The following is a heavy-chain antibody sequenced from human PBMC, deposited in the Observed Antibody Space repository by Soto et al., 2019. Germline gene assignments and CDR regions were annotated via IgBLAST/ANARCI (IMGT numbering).Heavy chain of an antibody. CDR3: ARRYCSSTSCYPLRTNWFDP. Sequence: SVKVSCKASGGTFSSYAISWVRQAPGQGLEWMGGIIPIFGTANYAQKFQGRVTITADESTSTAYMELSSLRSEDTAVYYCARRYCSSTSCYPLRTNWFDPWGQGTLVTV. CDR1: GGTFSSYA. CDR2: IIPIFGTA. J-gene: IGHJ5*02. D-gene: IGHD2-2*01. V-gene: IGHV1-69*13.